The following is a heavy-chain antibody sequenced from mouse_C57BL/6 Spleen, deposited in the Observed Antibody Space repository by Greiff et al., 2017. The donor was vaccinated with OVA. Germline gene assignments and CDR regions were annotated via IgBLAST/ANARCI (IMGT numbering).Heavy chain of an antibody. Sequence: QVQLQQPGAELVRPGSSVKLSCKASGYTFTSYWMDWVKQRPGQGLEWIGNIYPSDSETHYNQKFKDKATLTVDKSSSTAYMQLSSLTSEDSAVYYCARSYYGRYYFDYWGQGTTLTVSS. J-gene: IGHJ2*01. CDR3: ARSYYGRYYFDY. CDR1: GYTFTSYW. V-gene: IGHV1-61*01. CDR2: IYPSDSET. D-gene: IGHD1-1*01.